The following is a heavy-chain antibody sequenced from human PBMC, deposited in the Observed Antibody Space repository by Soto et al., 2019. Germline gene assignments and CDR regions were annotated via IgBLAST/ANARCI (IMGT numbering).Heavy chain of an antibody. CDR2: ISYDGSEK. V-gene: IGHV3-30-3*01. CDR3: ARGMGRTGVYGMDV. D-gene: IGHD1-1*01. Sequence: QVQLVESGGGVVQPGRSLRLSCAASRFIFSSYAMHWVRQAPGKGLEWVTVISYDGSEKYYADSVKGRFTVSRDNSKNTLFVQMNSLRPEDTAVYYCARGMGRTGVYGMDVWGQGTTVTVSS. CDR1: RFIFSSYA. J-gene: IGHJ6*02.